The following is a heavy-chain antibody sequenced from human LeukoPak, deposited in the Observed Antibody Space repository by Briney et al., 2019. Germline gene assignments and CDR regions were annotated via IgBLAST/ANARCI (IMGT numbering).Heavy chain of an antibody. D-gene: IGHD2-8*01. CDR3: AKAQGRSVGYCTNGVCYSGYYYMDV. CDR1: GFTFSSYV. Sequence: AGGSLRLSCAASGFTFSSYVMSWVRQAPGKGLEWVSAISGSGGSTYYADSVKGRFTISRDNSKNTLYLQMNSLRAEDTAVYCCAKAQGRSVGYCTNGVCYSGYYYMDVWGKGTTVTVSS. V-gene: IGHV3-23*01. CDR2: ISGSGGST. J-gene: IGHJ6*03.